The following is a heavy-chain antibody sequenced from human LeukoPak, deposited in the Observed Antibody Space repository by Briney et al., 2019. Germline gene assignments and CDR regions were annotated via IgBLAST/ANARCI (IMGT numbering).Heavy chain of an antibody. CDR2: ISGSGGST. CDR1: GFTFNNYA. J-gene: IGHJ4*02. Sequence: GGSLRLSCAASGFTFNNYAMAWVRQAPGKGLEWVSGISGSGGSTFYSVKGRFTISRDNARNSLHLQMNSLRAEDTAIYYCASSFSSGFHWGQGSLVTVSS. CDR3: ASSFSSGFH. D-gene: IGHD6-19*01. V-gene: IGHV3-23*01.